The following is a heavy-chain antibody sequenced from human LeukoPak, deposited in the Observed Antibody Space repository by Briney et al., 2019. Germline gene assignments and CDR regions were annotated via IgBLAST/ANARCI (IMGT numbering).Heavy chain of an antibody. CDR3: ARVRYSYDS. Sequence: GGSLRLSFAASGFTFTDYYLSGSRQAPGKGVSCVSFIRSTGSTLYSADSVQGRFTISTANAKNSLSLQMNRLRAEDTAVYYWARVRYSYDSWGQGTLGTVSS. CDR1: GFTFTDYY. D-gene: IGHD3-22*01. V-gene: IGHV3-11*01. J-gene: IGHJ1*01. CDR2: IRSTGSTL.